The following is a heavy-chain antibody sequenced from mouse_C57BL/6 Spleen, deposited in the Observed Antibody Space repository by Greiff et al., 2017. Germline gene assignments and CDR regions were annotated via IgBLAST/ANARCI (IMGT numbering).Heavy chain of an antibody. V-gene: IGHV7-3*01. Sequence: EVKLMESGGGLVQPGGSLSLSCAASGFTFTDYYMSWVRQPPGKALEWLGFIRNKANGYTTAYIASVKGRFTISRDNSQSILYLQMNALGAEDSATYYCARYPPILRFYAMDYWGQGTSVTVSS. CDR1: GFTFTDYY. CDR3: ARYPPILRFYAMDY. J-gene: IGHJ4*01. CDR2: IRNKANGYTT. D-gene: IGHD1-1*01.